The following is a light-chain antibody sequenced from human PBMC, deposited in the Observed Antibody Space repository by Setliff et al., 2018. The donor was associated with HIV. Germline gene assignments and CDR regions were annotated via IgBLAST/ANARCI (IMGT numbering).Light chain of an antibody. CDR1: SSNIGVNV. CDR2: NNY. J-gene: IGLJ1*01. V-gene: IGLV1-44*01. CDR3: AVWDNGLKGYV. Sequence: QSVLSQPPSASGTPGQRVTISCSGSSSNIGVNVVNWYQHLPRTSPKLLIYNNYQRPSGVPDRFSGSKSGSSGSLAISGLQSEDEADYYCAVWDNGLKGYVFGTGTKVTVL.